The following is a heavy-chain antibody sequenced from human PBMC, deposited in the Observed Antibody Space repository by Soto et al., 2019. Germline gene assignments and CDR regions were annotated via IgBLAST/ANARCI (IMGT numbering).Heavy chain of an antibody. CDR1: GYSFTGHY. CDR2: LKSDNGGT. J-gene: IGHJ6*02. V-gene: IGHV1-2*02. CDR3: ARDLCPLGSGSPCPTFGLDV. D-gene: IGHD3-10*01. Sequence: QLQLVQSGSEVKPPGASVKVSCKASGYSFTGHYMHWVRQVSGARLEHLGWLKSDNGGTYYAPKFQGRFTFTRDTSTSTASMELTGLQADDTSVYFCARDLCPLGSGSPCPTFGLDVWGQGTTVTVSS.